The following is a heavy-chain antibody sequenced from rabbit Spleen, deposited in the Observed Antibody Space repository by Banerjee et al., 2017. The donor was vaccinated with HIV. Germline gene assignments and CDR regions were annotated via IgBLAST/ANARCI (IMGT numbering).Heavy chain of an antibody. Sequence: QQLVESGGGLVKPGASLTLTCTASGFSLSYNNVMCWVRQAPGKGLEWIGCIHTGNGDTFYATWAKGRFTISKTSSTTVTLQMTSLTAADTATYFCARDLVGVIGWNFNLWGPGTLVTVS. J-gene: IGHJ4*01. CDR1: GFSLSYNNV. D-gene: IGHD1-1*01. CDR3: ARDLVGVIGWNFNL. V-gene: IGHV1S40*01. CDR2: IHTGNGDT.